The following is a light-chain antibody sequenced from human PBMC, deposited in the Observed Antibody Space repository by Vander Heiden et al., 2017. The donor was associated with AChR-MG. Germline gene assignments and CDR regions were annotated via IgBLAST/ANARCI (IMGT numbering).Light chain of an antibody. J-gene: IGLJ1*01. Sequence: SYELTQPPSVSVSPGQTASITCSGATLGDKYVCWFQQKPGQSPTLVIYQDSQRPSGIPERFSGSNSGNTATLTISGTQAMDEADYYCQTWDSNTAVFGTGTKVTVL. CDR1: TLGDKY. CDR2: QDS. V-gene: IGLV3-1*01. CDR3: QTWDSNTAV.